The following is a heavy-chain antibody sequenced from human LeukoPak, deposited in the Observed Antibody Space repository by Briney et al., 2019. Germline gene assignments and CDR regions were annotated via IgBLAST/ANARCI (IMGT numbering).Heavy chain of an antibody. CDR2: IYYSGGT. J-gene: IGHJ6*02. CDR3: ARDSGIAAAGTRIAYGMDV. CDR1: GGSISSYY. Sequence: SETLSLTCTVSGGSISSYYWSWIRQPPGKGLEWIGYIYYSGGTNYNPSLKSRVTISVDASKNQFSLKLSSVTAADTAVYYCARDSGIAAAGTRIAYGMDVWGQGTTVTVSS. V-gene: IGHV4-59*01. D-gene: IGHD6-13*01.